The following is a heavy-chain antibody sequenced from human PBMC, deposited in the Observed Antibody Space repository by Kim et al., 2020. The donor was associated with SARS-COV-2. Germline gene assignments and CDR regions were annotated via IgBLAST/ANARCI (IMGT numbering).Heavy chain of an antibody. V-gene: IGHV3-30*04. D-gene: IGHD3-22*01. CDR1: GFTFSSDA. Sequence: GGSLRLSCAASGFTFSSDALHWVRQAPGKGLEWVTVISYDGTNKYYSDSVKGRFTISRDNSKNTLYLQMNSLRPEDTAVYYCARSTLHEYSSGWY. CDR2: ISYDGTNK. CDR3: ARSTLHEYSSGWY. J-gene: IGHJ2*01.